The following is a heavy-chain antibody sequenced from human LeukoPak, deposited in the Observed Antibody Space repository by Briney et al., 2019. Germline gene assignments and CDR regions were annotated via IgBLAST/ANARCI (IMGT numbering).Heavy chain of an antibody. V-gene: IGHV1-46*01. CDR3: ARGDGEAASLWENWFDP. J-gene: IGHJ5*02. CDR1: GYTFTSYY. D-gene: IGHD6-13*01. Sequence: GASVTVSCKASGYTFTSYYMHWVRQAAAQEVDWMGIINPSGGRTSYAEKFQGRVTMTRDMSTSTVYMELSSRRSEDTAVYYCARGDGEAASLWENWFDPWGQGTLVTVSS. CDR2: INPSGGRT.